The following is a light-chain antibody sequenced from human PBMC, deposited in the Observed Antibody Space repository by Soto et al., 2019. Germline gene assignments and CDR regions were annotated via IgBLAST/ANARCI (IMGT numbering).Light chain of an antibody. Sequence: EVVLTQSPVTLSLSPGERATLSCRASQSVSSSYLAWYQQKPGQAHGLLISGASSRATGIPDRFSGSGSGTDFNFTISRLEPEDVAVYYFQWYDTSICAHTFGQGTKLEIK. CDR2: GAS. J-gene: IGKJ2*01. CDR3: QWYDTSICAHT. V-gene: IGKV3-20*01. CDR1: QSVSSSY.